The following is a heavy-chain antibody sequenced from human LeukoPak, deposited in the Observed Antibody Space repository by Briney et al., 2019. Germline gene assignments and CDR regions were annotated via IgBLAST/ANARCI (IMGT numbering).Heavy chain of an antibody. J-gene: IGHJ5*02. CDR1: GFTFSSYA. CDR3: AKDPGDRYYDFWSGYYT. D-gene: IGHD3-3*01. Sequence: GGSLRLSCAASGFTFSSYAMSWVRQAPGKGLEWVSAISGSGGGTYYADSVKGRFTISRDNSKNTLYLQMNSLRAEDTAVYYCAKDPGDRYYDFWSGYYTWGQGTLVTVSS. CDR2: ISGSGGGT. V-gene: IGHV3-23*01.